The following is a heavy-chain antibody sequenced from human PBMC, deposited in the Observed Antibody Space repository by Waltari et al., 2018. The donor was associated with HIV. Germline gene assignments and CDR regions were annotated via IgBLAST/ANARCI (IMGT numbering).Heavy chain of an antibody. V-gene: IGHV1-58*01. D-gene: IGHD4-4*01. CDR3: AAPSDPTVTRGIFDY. CDR1: GFTFTSSA. Sequence: QMQLVQSGPEVKKPGTSVKVSCKASGFTFTSSAVQWVRQARGQRLEWIGWIVVGSVNANNAQKFQERVTITRDMSTSTAYMELSSLRSEDTAVYYWAAPSDPTVTRGIFDYWGQGTLVTVSS. CDR2: IVVGSVNA. J-gene: IGHJ4*02.